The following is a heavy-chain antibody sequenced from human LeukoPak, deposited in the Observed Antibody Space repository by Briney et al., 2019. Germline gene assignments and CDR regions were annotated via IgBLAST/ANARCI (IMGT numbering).Heavy chain of an antibody. V-gene: IGHV4-39*01. CDR2: VYYTGIT. J-gene: IGHJ4*02. D-gene: IGHD6-13*01. Sequence: PSETLSLTCSVSGGSIAGSSDYWGWIRQPPGKGLEWIGSVYYTGITDYNPSLKSRATIFVDTSENKFSLNLTSVTAADTAVYYCARRSIAAAVDYWGRGTLVTVSS. CDR1: GGSIAGSSDY. CDR3: ARRSIAAAVDY.